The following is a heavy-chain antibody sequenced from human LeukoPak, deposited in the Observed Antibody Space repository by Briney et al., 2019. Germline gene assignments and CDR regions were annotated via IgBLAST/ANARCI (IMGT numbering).Heavy chain of an antibody. Sequence: MGGFGPEDGETIYAQKFQGRVTMTEDTSTDTAYMELSSLRSEDTAVYYCATRSDYGDYYGYWGQGTLVTVSS. J-gene: IGHJ4*02. CDR3: ATRSDYGDYYGY. D-gene: IGHD4-17*01. V-gene: IGHV1-24*01. CDR2: FGPEDGET.